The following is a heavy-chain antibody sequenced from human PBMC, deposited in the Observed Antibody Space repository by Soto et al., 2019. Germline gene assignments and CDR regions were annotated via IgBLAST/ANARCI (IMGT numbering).Heavy chain of an antibody. J-gene: IGHJ4*02. CDR1: GCSLSSSSYY. CDR3: ATYGSGSYKYYFDY. CDR2: IYYSGST. Sequence: PSETLSLTCTVSGCSLSSSSYYWGWVRPPPGKGLEWIGSIYYSGSTYYNPSLKSRVTISVDTSKNQFSLKLSSVTAADTAVYYCATYGSGSYKYYFDYWGQGTLVTVSS. D-gene: IGHD3-10*01. V-gene: IGHV4-39*01.